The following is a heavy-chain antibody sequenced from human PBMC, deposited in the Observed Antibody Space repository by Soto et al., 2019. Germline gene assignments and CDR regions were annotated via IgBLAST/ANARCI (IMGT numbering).Heavy chain of an antibody. V-gene: IGHV3-33*01. Sequence: GGSLRLSCAASGFTFSDYDMHWVRQAPGKRLEWVAVLWRDGSKVYYADSVKGRFTISRDNSKNTLYLQMNSLRVEDTAVYYWARDSTGWTGGDHWGQGTLVTVSS. J-gene: IGHJ4*02. CDR2: LWRDGSKV. CDR1: GFTFSDYD. D-gene: IGHD6-19*01. CDR3: ARDSTGWTGGDH.